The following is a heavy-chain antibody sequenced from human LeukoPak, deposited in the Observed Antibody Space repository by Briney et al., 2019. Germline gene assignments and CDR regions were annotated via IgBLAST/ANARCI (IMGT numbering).Heavy chain of an antibody. J-gene: IGHJ3*02. CDR1: GFTLSNAW. CDR2: IKSKTDGGTT. CDR3: TTEGILTAPGAFDI. V-gene: IGHV3-15*01. Sequence: GGSLRVSRAASGFTLSNAWMSWVRPAPGKGVEWVGRIKSKTDGGTTDYAAPVKGRFTISRDDSKNTLYLQMNSLKTEDTAVYYCTTEGILTAPGAFDIWGQGTMVTVSS. D-gene: IGHD3-9*01.